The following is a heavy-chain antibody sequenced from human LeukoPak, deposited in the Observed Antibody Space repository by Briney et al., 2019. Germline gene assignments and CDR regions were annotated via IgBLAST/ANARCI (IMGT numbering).Heavy chain of an antibody. CDR3: VRDFNDYYYYYYMDV. V-gene: IGHV4-4*07. D-gene: IGHD1-1*01. CDR1: GGSISSYY. CDR2: IYTSGST. Sequence: SETLSLTCTASGGSISSYYWSWIRQPAGKGLEWIGRIYTSGSTNYNPSLKSRVTMSADTSKNQFSLKLSSVTAADTAVYYCVRDFNDYYYYYYMDVWGKGTTVTVSS. J-gene: IGHJ6*03.